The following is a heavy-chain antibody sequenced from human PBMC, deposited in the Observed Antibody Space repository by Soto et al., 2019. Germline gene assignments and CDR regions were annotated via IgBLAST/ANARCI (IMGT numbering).Heavy chain of an antibody. CDR3: ARDLSGDLLDY. CDR2: IYYSGST. Sequence: SEALSLTCIVSGGSVSHVSSYWSWIRQPPGKGLEWIGYIYYSGSTNYNPSLKSRVTISMDTSKNQFSLMLTSVTAADTAVYYCARDLSGDLLDYWGQGTLVTVSS. J-gene: IGHJ4*02. V-gene: IGHV4-61*01. D-gene: IGHD7-27*01. CDR1: GGSVSHVSSY.